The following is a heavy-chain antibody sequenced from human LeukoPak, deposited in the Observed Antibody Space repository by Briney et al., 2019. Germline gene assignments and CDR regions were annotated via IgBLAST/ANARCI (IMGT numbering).Heavy chain of an antibody. V-gene: IGHV1-69*13. J-gene: IGHJ4*02. CDR3: ARVAPTSSSWYIFDY. Sequence: ASVKVSCKASGYTFTSYGISWVRQAPGQGLEWMGGIIPIFGIANYAQKFQGRVTITADESTSTAYMELSSLRSEDSAVYYCARVAPTSSSWYIFDYWGQGTLVTVSS. CDR2: IIPIFGIA. D-gene: IGHD6-13*01. CDR1: GYTFTSYG.